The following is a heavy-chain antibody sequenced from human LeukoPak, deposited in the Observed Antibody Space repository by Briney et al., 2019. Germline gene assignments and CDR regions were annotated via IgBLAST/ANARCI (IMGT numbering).Heavy chain of an antibody. CDR2: MNPNSGNT. CDR3: ARIGSSSGWWRRRDWFAP. J-gene: IGHJ5*02. V-gene: IGHV1-8*01. Sequence: ASVKVSCKASGYTFTSYDINWVRQATGQGLEWMGWMNPNSGNTGYAQKFQGRVTMTRNTSISTAYMELSSLRSEDTAVYYCARIGSSSGWWRRRDWFAPWGQGTLVTVSS. CDR1: GYTFTSYD. D-gene: IGHD6-19*01.